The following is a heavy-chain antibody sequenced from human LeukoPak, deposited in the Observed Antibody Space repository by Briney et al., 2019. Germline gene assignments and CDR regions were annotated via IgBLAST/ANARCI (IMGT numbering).Heavy chain of an antibody. V-gene: IGHV4-34*01. J-gene: IGHJ6*03. CDR3: ARVGYSFSINDWSRIGLGAYPTKYYYYMDV. Sequence: SETLSLTCAVYGGSFSDYSWSWIRQPPGKGLEWVGEINRRGGTNHNPSLMSRVIMSVDTSKNQFSLKVTSVSAADTAVYFCARVGYSFSINDWSRIGLGAYPTKYYYYMDVWGKGTTVTVSS. CDR1: GGSFSDYS. CDR2: INRRGGT. D-gene: IGHD5-18*01.